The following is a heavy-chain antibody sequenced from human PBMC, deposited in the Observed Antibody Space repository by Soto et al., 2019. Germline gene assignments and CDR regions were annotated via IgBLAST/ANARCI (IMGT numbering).Heavy chain of an antibody. Sequence: VQVEESGGGLVLPGGSLRLSCAVSVVSEFIFSDKYIDWVRQAPGKGLEWVGRTRNRVNSFSTAYAASVQGRFTISRDDSNNTVDLQMNSLQTEDTAVYYCALVDPSAKSPDYWGQGTLVTVSS. D-gene: IGHD2-15*01. V-gene: IGHV3-72*01. CDR3: ALVDPSAKSPDY. J-gene: IGHJ4*02. CDR2: TRNRVNSFST. CDR1: VVSEFIFSDKY.